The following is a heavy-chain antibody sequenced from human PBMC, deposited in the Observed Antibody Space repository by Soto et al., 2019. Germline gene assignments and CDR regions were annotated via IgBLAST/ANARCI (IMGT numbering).Heavy chain of an antibody. Sequence: SQTLSLTCAISGDSVSSNSAAWNWVRQSPSRGLEWLGRTYYRYKWNNDYAVSVKRRITINPDTSKNQFSLQLNSVTPEDTAVYYCAREAGDSSSWYFDYWCQGTLLTGSS. V-gene: IGHV6-1*01. CDR2: TYYRYKWNN. CDR1: GDSVSSNSAA. D-gene: IGHD6-13*01. J-gene: IGHJ4*02. CDR3: AREAGDSSSWYFDY.